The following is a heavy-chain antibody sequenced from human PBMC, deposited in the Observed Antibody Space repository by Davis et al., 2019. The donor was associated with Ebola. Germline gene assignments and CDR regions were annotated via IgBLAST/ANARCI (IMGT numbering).Heavy chain of an antibody. D-gene: IGHD3-22*01. CDR3: ANYDSSGWGSF. CDR1: GFTFSSYA. CDR2: ISGSGGST. V-gene: IGHV3-23*01. J-gene: IGHJ4*02. Sequence: GESLKISCAASGFTFSSYAMSWVRQGPGKGLEWVSAISGSGGSTYYADSVKGRFTISRDNSKNTLYLQMNSLRAEDTAVYYCANYDSSGWGSFWCQGTLVTVSS.